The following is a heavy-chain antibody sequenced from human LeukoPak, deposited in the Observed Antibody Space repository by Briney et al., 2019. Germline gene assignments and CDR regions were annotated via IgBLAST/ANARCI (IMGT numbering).Heavy chain of an antibody. CDR2: ISGSGGST. D-gene: IGHD2-21*01. V-gene: IGHV3-23*01. CDR1: GFTFSSYA. J-gene: IGHJ4*02. Sequence: PGGSLGLSCAASGFTFSSYAMSWVRQAPGKGLEWVSAISGSGGSTYYADSVRGRFTISRDNSKNTLYLQMNSLRAEDTAVYYCAKMGPSVIHFPFDYWGQGTLVTVSS. CDR3: AKMGPSVIHFPFDY.